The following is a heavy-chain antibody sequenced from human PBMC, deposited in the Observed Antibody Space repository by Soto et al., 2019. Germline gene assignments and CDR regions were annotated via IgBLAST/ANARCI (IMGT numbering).Heavy chain of an antibody. CDR1: GFTFSSYG. J-gene: IGHJ5*02. Sequence: GGSLRLSCAASGFTFSSYGMHWVRQAPGKGLEWVAVISYDGSNKYYADSVKGRFTISRDNSKNTLYLQMNSLRAEDTAEYYCGKDFSLRFLEWLPAKGKHYNWFDPWGQGTLVTVSS. D-gene: IGHD3-3*01. CDR3: GKDFSLRFLEWLPAKGKHYNWFDP. CDR2: ISYDGSNK. V-gene: IGHV3-30*18.